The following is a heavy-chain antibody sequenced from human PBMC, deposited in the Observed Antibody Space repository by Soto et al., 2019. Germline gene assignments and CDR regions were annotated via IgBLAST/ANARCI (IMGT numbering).Heavy chain of an antibody. V-gene: IGHV2-5*02. CDR2: IYWDDDK. CDR3: APSLYDYVWGTNWFDP. J-gene: IGHJ5*02. D-gene: IGHD3-16*01. CDR1: WFSLSTSGVG. Sequence: QITLKESGPTLVKPTQTLTLTCTFSWFSLSTSGVGVGWIRQPPGKALEWLALIYWDDDKRYSPSLKSRLTITKDTSKKQGVLTMTNMDPVDTATYYCAPSLYDYVWGTNWFDPWGQGTLVNVSS.